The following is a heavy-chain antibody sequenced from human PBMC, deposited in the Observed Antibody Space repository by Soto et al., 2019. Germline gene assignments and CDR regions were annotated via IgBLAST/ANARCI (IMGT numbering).Heavy chain of an antibody. J-gene: IGHJ4*01. CDR1: GGSFSGYY. D-gene: IGHD2-8*02. Sequence: TLSLTCAVYGGSFSGYYWTWIRQPPGTGLEWIGEINHSGSTNYNPSLKSRVTISVDTSKNQFSLKLTSVTAADTAVYYCARDKITGLFDYWGHGTLVTVSS. V-gene: IGHV4-34*01. CDR2: INHSGST. CDR3: ARDKITGLFDY.